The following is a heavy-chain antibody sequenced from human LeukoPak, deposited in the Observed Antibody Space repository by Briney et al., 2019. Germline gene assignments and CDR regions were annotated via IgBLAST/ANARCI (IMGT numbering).Heavy chain of an antibody. V-gene: IGHV4-34*01. J-gene: IGHJ4*02. CDR3: ARGSPGIAVAPAR. Sequence: SETLSHTCAVYGGSFSGYYWSWIRQPPGKGLEWIGEINHSGSTNYNPSLKSRVTISVDTSKNQFSLKLSSVTAAGTAVYYCARGSPGIAVAPARWGQGTLVTVSS. CDR1: GGSFSGYY. CDR2: INHSGST. D-gene: IGHD6-19*01.